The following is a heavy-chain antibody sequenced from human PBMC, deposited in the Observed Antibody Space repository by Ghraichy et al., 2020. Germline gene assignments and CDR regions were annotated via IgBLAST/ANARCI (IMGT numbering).Heavy chain of an antibody. CDR3: ARGLAGYGDYIYH. V-gene: IGHV4-39*02. J-gene: IGHJ4*02. CDR1: GGSTNTADYY. Sequence: SETLSLTCTVSGGSTNTADYYWAWLRQTRGTGLDWNGSIFESGGTYYTPSLESRVPISVDTSQNQLSLTLTSVTAADAALYFCARGLAGYGDYIYHWGQGTRVTVSS. CDR2: IFESGGT. D-gene: IGHD4-17*01.